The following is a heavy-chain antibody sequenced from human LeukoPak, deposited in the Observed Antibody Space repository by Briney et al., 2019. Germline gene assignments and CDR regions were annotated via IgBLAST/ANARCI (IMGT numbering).Heavy chain of an antibody. CDR2: IRGSGSTI. CDR3: ARVDDSRGYLYVDY. Sequence: GGSLRLSCAASGFTFSSYEVNGARRARGGGVGRVSYIRGSGSTIFYADSVKGRFTIARDNAQNSLYLQINSLRAEDTAVYYCARVDDSRGYLYVDYWGQGTLVTVSS. CDR1: GFTFSSYE. D-gene: IGHD3-22*01. J-gene: IGHJ4*02. V-gene: IGHV3-48*03.